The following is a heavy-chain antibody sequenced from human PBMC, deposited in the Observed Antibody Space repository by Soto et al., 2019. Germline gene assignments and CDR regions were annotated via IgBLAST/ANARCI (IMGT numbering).Heavy chain of an antibody. CDR2: IYHSGTT. V-gene: IGHV4-38-2*01. D-gene: IGHD2-21*01. CDR3: ARTHNVGSYPY. J-gene: IGHJ4*02. CDR1: GDFMSRGCY. Sequence: SETLCLTCAVSGDFMSRGCYWAWIRRPPGTGLEWIGSIYHSGTTYYNPSLKSRVTISVDTSKNQFSLKLSSVTAADSAVYYCARTHNVGSYPYFGQGPLVTGST.